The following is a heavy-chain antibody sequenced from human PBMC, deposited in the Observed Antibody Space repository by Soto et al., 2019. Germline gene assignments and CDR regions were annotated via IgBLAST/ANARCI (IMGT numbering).Heavy chain of an antibody. CDR2: IKSKTDGGTT. CDR1: GFTFSNAW. D-gene: IGHD3-3*01. CDR3: ARASGINDLSYFDY. V-gene: IGHV3-15*01. Sequence: GGSLRLSCAASGFTFSNAWMSWVRQAPGKGLEWVGRIKSKTDGGTTDYAAPVKGRFTISRDDSKNTLYLQMNSLKTEDTAVYYCARASGINDLSYFDYWGQGTLVTVSS. J-gene: IGHJ4*02.